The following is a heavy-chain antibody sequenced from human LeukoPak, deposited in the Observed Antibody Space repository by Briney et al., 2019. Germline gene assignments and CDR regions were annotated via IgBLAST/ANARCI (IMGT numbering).Heavy chain of an antibody. D-gene: IGHD4-17*01. J-gene: IGHJ4*02. CDR1: GFTFSSYE. Sequence: GGSLRLSCAASGFTFSSYEMNWVRQAPGKGLEWASYISSSGSTIYYADSVKGRFTISRDNAKNSLYLQMNSLRAEDTAVYYCASASALYGDYELDYWGQGTLVTVSS. CDR2: ISSSGSTI. CDR3: ASASALYGDYELDY. V-gene: IGHV3-48*03.